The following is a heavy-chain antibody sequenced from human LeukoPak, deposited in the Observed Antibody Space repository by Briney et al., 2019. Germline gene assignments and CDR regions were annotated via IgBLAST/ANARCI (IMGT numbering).Heavy chain of an antibody. CDR3: ARPGYYDSSGYGGDY. V-gene: IGHV5-51*01. D-gene: IGHD3-22*01. Sequence: GESLKISCKGSGYTFTSYWIAWVRQMPGKGLEWMGIIYPGDSDTRYSPSFQGQVTISADKSISTAYLQWSSLKASDTAMYYCARPGYYDSSGYGGDYWGQGTLVTVSS. CDR2: IYPGDSDT. J-gene: IGHJ4*02. CDR1: GYTFTSYW.